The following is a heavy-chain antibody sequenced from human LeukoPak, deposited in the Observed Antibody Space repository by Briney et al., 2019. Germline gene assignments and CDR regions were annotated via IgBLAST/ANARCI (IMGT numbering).Heavy chain of an antibody. CDR3: ARDRPTGASRLFVVQ. Sequence: PGGSLRLSCAASGFTFSSYSMAWLRQAPGKGLEWVSSMSSGSRYIYYADSVRGRFTISRDNAKNSLHLLMNSLRAEDTAVYYCARDRPTGASRLFVVQWGQGTLVTVSS. J-gene: IGHJ4*02. CDR2: MSSGSRYI. CDR1: GFTFSSYS. V-gene: IGHV3-21*01. D-gene: IGHD3-3*01.